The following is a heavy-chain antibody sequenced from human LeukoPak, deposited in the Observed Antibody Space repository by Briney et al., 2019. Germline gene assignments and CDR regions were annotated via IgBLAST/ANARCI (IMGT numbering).Heavy chain of an antibody. J-gene: IGHJ4*02. CDR3: ARDVNGVIDY. CDR1: GGSFSGYY. V-gene: IGHV4-34*01. D-gene: IGHD3-10*01. Sequence: SETLSLTCAVYGGSFSGYYWSWIRQPPGMGLEWIGEVDNTGTTNYNPSLKSRVPLSLDTSKSQFSLKLRSVTAADTAVYYCARDVNGVIDYWGQGTLVTVSS. CDR2: VDNTGTT.